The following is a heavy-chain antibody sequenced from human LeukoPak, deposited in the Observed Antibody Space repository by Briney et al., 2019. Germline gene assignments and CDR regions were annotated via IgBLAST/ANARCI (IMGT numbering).Heavy chain of an antibody. V-gene: IGHV3-30-3*01. J-gene: IGHJ3*02. D-gene: IGHD1-26*01. CDR2: ISYDGSNK. CDR3: ARGALRSYDAFDI. CDR1: GFTFSSYP. Sequence: PGGSLRLSCAASGFTFSSYPMHWVRQAPGKGLEWVAVISYDGSNKYYADSVKGRFTISRDNSKNTLYLQMNSLRAEDTAVYYCARGALRSYDAFDIWGQGTMVTVSS.